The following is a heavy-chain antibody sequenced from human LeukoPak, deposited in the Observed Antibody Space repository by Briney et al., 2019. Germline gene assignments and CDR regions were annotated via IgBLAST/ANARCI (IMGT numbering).Heavy chain of an antibody. V-gene: IGHV3-33*01. CDR1: GFTFSSYG. Sequence: GRSLRLSCAASGFTFSSYGMHWVRQVPGKGLEWVAVIWYDGNNKYYADSVKGRFTISRDNSKNTLYVQMNSLRAEDTAVCYCARDRGSGWSCFDYWGQGTLVTVSS. D-gene: IGHD6-19*01. CDR2: IWYDGNNK. CDR3: ARDRGSGWSCFDY. J-gene: IGHJ4*02.